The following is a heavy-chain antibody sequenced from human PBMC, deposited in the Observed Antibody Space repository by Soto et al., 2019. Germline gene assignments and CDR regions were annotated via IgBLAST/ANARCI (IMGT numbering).Heavy chain of an antibody. CDR3: ARGKGMEENYYYYGMDV. Sequence: GASVKVSCKASGYSFSTHSMHWVRQAPGQGLEWMGWINGGNGNTKYSQKFRDRVTITRDASASTGYMELSSLRSEDTAVYYCARGKGMEENYYYYGMDVWGQGXTVTVYS. CDR2: INGGNGNT. D-gene: IGHD1-1*01. J-gene: IGHJ6*02. V-gene: IGHV1-3*01. CDR1: GYSFSTHS.